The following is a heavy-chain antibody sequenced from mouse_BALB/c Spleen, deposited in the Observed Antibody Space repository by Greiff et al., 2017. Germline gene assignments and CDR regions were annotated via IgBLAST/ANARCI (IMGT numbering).Heavy chain of an antibody. CDR3: ATDDYDGAMDY. CDR1: GFNIKDTY. CDR2: IDPANGNT. D-gene: IGHD2-4*01. V-gene: IGHV14-3*02. J-gene: IGHJ4*01. Sequence: EVKLQESGAELVKPGASVKLSCTASGFNIKDTYMHWVKQRPEQGLEWIGRIDPANGNTKYDPKFQGKATITADTSSNAAYLQLSSLTSEDTAVYYCATDDYDGAMDYWGQGTSVTVSS.